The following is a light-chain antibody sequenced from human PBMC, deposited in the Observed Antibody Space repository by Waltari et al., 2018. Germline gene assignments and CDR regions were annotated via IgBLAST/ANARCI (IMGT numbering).Light chain of an antibody. CDR1: QRVSSK. CDR2: GAS. CDR3: QQYNNWPPGT. V-gene: IGKV3-15*01. J-gene: IGKJ5*01. Sequence: EIMMTQSPATLSVSPGERATLSCRASQRVSSKLAWYQQKPGQAPRLLIYGASTSATGIPARFSGSGSGTEFTLTISSLQSEDFAVYYCQQYNNWPPGTFGQGTRLEIK.